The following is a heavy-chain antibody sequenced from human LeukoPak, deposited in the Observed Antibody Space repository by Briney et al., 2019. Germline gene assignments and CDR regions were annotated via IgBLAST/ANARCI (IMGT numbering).Heavy chain of an antibody. D-gene: IGHD2-2*02. CDR2: ITSDAYST. V-gene: IGHV3-64*01. CDR1: GFTFNSYV. Sequence: GGSLRLSCTASGFTFNSYVMHWVRQAPGKGLEHVSFITSDAYSTSYGNSVKGRFTISRDNSKSTLYLQMGGLRSEDMAVYFCARGGRRLVPAPIDNWGQGTLVIVSS. CDR3: ARGGRRLVPAPIDN. J-gene: IGHJ4*02.